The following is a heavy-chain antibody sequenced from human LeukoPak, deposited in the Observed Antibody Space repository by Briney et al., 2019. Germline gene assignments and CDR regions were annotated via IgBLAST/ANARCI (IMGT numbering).Heavy chain of an antibody. V-gene: IGHV4-59*01. D-gene: IGHD6-13*01. CDR3: ARAQGIIAAAGTFRGLNWFDP. Sequence: SETLSLTCTVSGGSISSYYWSWIRQPPGKGLEWIGYIYYSGSTNYNPSLKSRVTISVDTSKNQFSLKLSSVTAADTAVYHCARAQGIIAAAGTFRGLNWFDPWGQGTLVTVSS. CDR1: GGSISSYY. CDR2: IYYSGST. J-gene: IGHJ5*02.